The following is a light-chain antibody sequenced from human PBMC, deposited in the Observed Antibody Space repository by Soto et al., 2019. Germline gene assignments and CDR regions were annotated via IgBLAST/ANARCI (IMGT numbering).Light chain of an antibody. CDR3: SSYAGSNGV. CDR2: EVS. J-gene: IGLJ1*01. V-gene: IGLV2-8*01. Sequence: HSALTQPPSASGSPGQSVTISCTGTSSDVGGYNYVSWYQQHPGKAPKLMIYEVSKRPSGVPDRFSGSKSVNTASLTVSGLQAEDEADYYCSSYAGSNGVFGTGTKVTVL. CDR1: SSDVGGYNY.